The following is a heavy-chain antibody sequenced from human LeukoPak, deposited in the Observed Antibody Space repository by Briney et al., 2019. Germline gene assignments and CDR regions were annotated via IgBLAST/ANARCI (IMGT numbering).Heavy chain of an antibody. V-gene: IGHV3-30*03. CDR1: GFSLTHDA. CDR3: AGDRWRGAPDYFDC. J-gene: IGHJ4*02. CDR2: VSKDTVTK. Sequence: GGSLRLSCAASGFSLTHDAIHWVRQAPGKGLEWVAVVSKDTVTKFYRDSVKGRFTVSTDSSKNTVYLQMTGLRSEDTAVYYCAGDRWRGAPDYFDCWGQGTLVTVSS. D-gene: IGHD1-26*01.